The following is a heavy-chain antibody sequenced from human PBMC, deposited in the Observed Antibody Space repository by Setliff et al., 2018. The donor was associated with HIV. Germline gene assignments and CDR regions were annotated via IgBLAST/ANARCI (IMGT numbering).Heavy chain of an antibody. Sequence: ESGPTLVNPTQTLTLTCTFSGFSPSTTGLRVTWIRQPPGKALEWLARIDWEDDKFYSTSLKTRLTISKDTSKNQVFLTMTNMDPVDTATYYCARTYGSASKLDYWGPGTLVTVSS. D-gene: IGHD3-10*01. J-gene: IGHJ4*02. CDR3: ARTYGSASKLDY. CDR2: IDWEDDK. CDR1: GFSPSTTGLR. V-gene: IGHV2-70*04.